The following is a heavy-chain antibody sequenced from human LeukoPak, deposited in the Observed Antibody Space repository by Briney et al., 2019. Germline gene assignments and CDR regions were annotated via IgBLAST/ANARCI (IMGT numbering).Heavy chain of an antibody. J-gene: IGHJ4*02. CDR3: AKEYCGGGRCNDDFFDY. V-gene: IGHV3-23*01. D-gene: IGHD2-15*01. CDR1: GFTFSSYA. CDR2: ISGSGGST. Sequence: PGGSLRLSCAASGFTFSSYAMSWVRQAPGKGLEWVSVISGSGGSTYYADSVKGRFAISRDNSNNTLYLQMNSLRAEDTAVYYCAKEYCGGGRCNDDFFDYWGQRTLVTVSS.